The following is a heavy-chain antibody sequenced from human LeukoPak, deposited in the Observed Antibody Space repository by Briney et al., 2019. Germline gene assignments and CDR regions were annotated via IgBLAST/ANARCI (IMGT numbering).Heavy chain of an antibody. V-gene: IGHV4-38-2*02. CDR2: IYHSGST. D-gene: IGHD1-26*01. CDR3: ARVYSGSYYDEYFQH. J-gene: IGHJ1*01. CDR1: GYSISSGYY. Sequence: SETLSLTCTVSGYSISSGYYWGWIRQPPGKGLEWIGSIYHSGSTYYNPSLKSRVTISVDTSKNQFSLKLSSVTAADTAVYYCARVYSGSYYDEYFQHWGQGTLVTVSS.